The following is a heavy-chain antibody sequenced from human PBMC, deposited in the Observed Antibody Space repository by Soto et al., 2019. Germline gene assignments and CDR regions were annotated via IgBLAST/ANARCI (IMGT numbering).Heavy chain of an antibody. CDR1: GYTFASYY. J-gene: IGHJ6*02. CDR2: IIPIFGTA. D-gene: IGHD6-13*01. CDR3: ATGEGIAAAVYYYGMDV. Sequence: SVKVSCKASGYTFASYYMRWVRQAPGQGLEWMGGIIPIFGTANYAQKFQGRVTITADESTSTAYMELSSLRSEDTAVYYCATGEGIAAAVYYYGMDVWGQGTTVTSP. V-gene: IGHV1-69*13.